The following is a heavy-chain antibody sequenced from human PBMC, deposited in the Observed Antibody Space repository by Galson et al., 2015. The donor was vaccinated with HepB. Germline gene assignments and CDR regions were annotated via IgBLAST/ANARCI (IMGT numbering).Heavy chain of an antibody. D-gene: IGHD2-2*01. CDR3: ARERGVVPTARFDP. V-gene: IGHV1-18*01. CDR2: ISTYNGNT. Sequence: SCKASGYTYTGYGISWVRQAPGHGLEWMGWISTYNGNTNNAQRLQGRITLTTDTSTSTAYMELKNLRSDDTAVYYCARERGVVPTARFDPWGQGTLVTVSS. J-gene: IGHJ5*02. CDR1: GYTYTGYG.